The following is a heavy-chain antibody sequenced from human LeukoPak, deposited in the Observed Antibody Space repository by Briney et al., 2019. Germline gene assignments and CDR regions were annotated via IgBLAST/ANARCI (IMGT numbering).Heavy chain of an antibody. CDR1: GFTFSSHA. CDR3: ARDLVMGLLWFGEYYFDY. Sequence: GRSLRLSCAASGFTFSSHAMHWVRQAPGKGLEWVAVISYDGSNKYYADSVKGRFTISRDNSKNTLYLQMNSLRAEDTAVYYCARDLVMGLLWFGEYYFDYWGQGTLVTVSS. J-gene: IGHJ4*02. D-gene: IGHD3-10*01. V-gene: IGHV3-30-3*01. CDR2: ISYDGSNK.